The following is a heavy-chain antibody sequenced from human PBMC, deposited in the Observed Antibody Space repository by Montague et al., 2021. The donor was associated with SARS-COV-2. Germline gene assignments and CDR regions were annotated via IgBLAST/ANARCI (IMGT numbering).Heavy chain of an antibody. D-gene: IGHD4-11*01. V-gene: IGHV4-34*01. Sequence: SETLSLTCAVYGESFSGFFWSWIRQPPGKGLEWIAEINDRGVTNYNYNPSLGSRVTISADTSKNQLSLKLRSVTAADTAVYYCARWDPQTLTVISLRGKSANDXWGQGTLVTVSS. CDR3: ARWDPQTLTVISLRGKSANDX. CDR1: GESFSGFF. J-gene: IGHJ4*02. CDR2: INDRGVTNY.